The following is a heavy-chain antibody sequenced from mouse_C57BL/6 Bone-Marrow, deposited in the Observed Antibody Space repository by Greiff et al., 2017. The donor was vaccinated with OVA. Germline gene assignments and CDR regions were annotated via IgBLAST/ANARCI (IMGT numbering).Heavy chain of an antibody. J-gene: IGHJ2*01. Sequence: QVQLQQSGAELVMPGASVKLSCKASGYTFTSYWMHWVKQRPGQGLEWIGEIDPSDSYTNYNQKFKGKSTLTVDKSSSTAYMQLSSLTSEDSAVYYCARRIYYGSSYDYWGQGTTLTVSS. CDR1: GYTFTSYW. D-gene: IGHD1-1*01. CDR2: IDPSDSYT. CDR3: ARRIYYGSSYDY. V-gene: IGHV1-69*01.